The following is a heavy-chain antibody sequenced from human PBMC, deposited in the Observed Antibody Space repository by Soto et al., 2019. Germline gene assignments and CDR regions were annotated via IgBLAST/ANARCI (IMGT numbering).Heavy chain of an antibody. Sequence: PSETLSLTCTVSGGSISSSSYYWGWIRQPPGKGLEWIGKINNSGSTNYNPSLKSRVTISVDTSKNQFSLKLSSVTAADTAVYYCARTNMVRGVIIRPRPYGMDVWGQGTTVTVSS. CDR2: INNSGST. V-gene: IGHV4-39*07. D-gene: IGHD3-10*01. CDR1: GGSISSSSYY. J-gene: IGHJ6*02. CDR3: ARTNMVRGVIIRPRPYGMDV.